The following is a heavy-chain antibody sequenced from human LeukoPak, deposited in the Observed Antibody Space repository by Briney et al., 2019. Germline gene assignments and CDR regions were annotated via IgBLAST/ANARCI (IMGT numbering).Heavy chain of an antibody. CDR3: ANLIAGGGGGGY. J-gene: IGHJ4*02. V-gene: IGHV4-59*02. CDR2: SGST. CDR1: GAAVSAPH. Sequence: PSETLSLTCTVSGAAVSAPHWIWIRQAPGKGLEWIGQSGSTNYNPSLESRVTISVDTSKNQLSLKMKSVTSADTAVYFCANLIAGGGGGGYWGQGALVTVSS. D-gene: IGHD2-15*01.